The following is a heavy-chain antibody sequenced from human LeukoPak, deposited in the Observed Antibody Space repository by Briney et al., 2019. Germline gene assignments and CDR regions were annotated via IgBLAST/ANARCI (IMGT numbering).Heavy chain of an antibody. CDR3: ARDFSF. Sequence: GGSLRLSCAAPGFTFSSYSMNWVRQAPGKGLEWVSYISSSSSTIYYADSVKGRFTISRDNAKNSLYLQMNSLRAEDTAVYYCARDFSFWGQGTLVTVSS. CDR2: ISSSSSTI. J-gene: IGHJ4*02. V-gene: IGHV3-48*01. CDR1: GFTFSSYS.